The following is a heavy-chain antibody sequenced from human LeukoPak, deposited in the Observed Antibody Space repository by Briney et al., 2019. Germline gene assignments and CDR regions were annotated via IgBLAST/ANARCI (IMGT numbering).Heavy chain of an antibody. CDR1: GGSISSYY. D-gene: IGHD6-13*01. CDR3: ASRGIAAAGTGFDY. J-gene: IGHJ4*02. Sequence: KSSETLSLTCTVSGGSISSYYWSWIRQPPGKGLEWIGYIYYSGSTTYNPSLKSRVTISVDRSKNQFSLKLSSVTAADTAVYYCASRGIAAAGTGFDYWGQGTLVTVSS. CDR2: IYYSGST. V-gene: IGHV4-59*12.